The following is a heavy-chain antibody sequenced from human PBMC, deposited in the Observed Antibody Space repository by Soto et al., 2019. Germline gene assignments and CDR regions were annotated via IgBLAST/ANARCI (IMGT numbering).Heavy chain of an antibody. J-gene: IGHJ4*02. V-gene: IGHV3-21*01. CDR3: ARDILNYGSGSYRGY. CDR2: ISSSSSYI. Sequence: GGSLRLSCAASGFTFSSYSMNWVRQAPGKGLEWVSSISSSSSYIYYADSVKGRFTISRDNAKNSLYLQMNSLRAEDTAVYYCARDILNYGSGSYRGYWGQGTLVTVSS. D-gene: IGHD3-10*01. CDR1: GFTFSSYS.